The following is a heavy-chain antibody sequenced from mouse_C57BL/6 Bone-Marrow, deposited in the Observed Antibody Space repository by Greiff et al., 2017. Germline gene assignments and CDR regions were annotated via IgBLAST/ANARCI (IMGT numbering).Heavy chain of an antibody. CDR1: GYTFTSYG. CDR2: IYPRSGNT. CDR3: ASFITTVVGTGFAY. D-gene: IGHD1-1*01. V-gene: IGHV1-81*01. J-gene: IGHJ3*01. Sequence: QVHVKQSGAELARPGASVKLSCKASGYTFTSYGISWVKQRPGQGLEWIGEIYPRSGNTYYNEKFKGKATLTADKSSSTAYMELRSLTSEDSAVYFCASFITTVVGTGFAYWGQGTLVTVSA.